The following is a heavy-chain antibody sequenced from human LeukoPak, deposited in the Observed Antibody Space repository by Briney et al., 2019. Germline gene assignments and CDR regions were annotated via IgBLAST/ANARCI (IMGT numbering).Heavy chain of an antibody. J-gene: IGHJ6*03. CDR1: GGSISSYY. D-gene: IGHD2-2*01. CDR2: IYYSGST. Sequence: SETLSLTCTVSGGSISSYYWSWIRQPPGKGLEWIGYIYYSGSTNYNPSLKSRVTISVDTSKNQFSLKLSSVTAADTAVYYCARHLGYCSSTSCYAYYYYYYMDVWGKGTTVTISS. V-gene: IGHV4-59*08. CDR3: ARHLGYCSSTSCYAYYYYYYMDV.